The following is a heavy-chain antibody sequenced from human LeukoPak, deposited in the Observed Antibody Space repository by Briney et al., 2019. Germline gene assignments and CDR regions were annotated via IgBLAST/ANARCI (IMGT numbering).Heavy chain of an antibody. Sequence: GGSLRLSCAASGFTFSSYGMHWVRQAPGKGLEWVAVIPPGGSPKYYADSVKGRFTISRDNSKNTLFLEMSRLRAEDTAVYYCAKDGGIAAAGTFDYWGQGTLVTVSS. CDR1: GFTFSSYG. CDR3: AKDGGIAAAGTFDY. V-gene: IGHV3-30*18. J-gene: IGHJ4*02. CDR2: IPPGGSPK. D-gene: IGHD6-13*01.